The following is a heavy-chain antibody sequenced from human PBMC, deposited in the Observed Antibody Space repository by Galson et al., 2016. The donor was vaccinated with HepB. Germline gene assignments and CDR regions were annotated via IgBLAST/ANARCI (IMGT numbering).Heavy chain of an antibody. Sequence: LRLSCAASGFSFSNYAMSWVRQAPGKGLEWVSAISGSGGSTYYADSVHGRLTISRDNSKNTLYLQVSSLRAEDTAVYYCAKLFGGGYSYGYRYYYDGRDVWGQGTTVTVSS. CDR1: GFSFSNYA. J-gene: IGHJ6*02. V-gene: IGHV3-23*01. CDR2: ISGSGGST. CDR3: AKLFGGGYSYGYRYYYDGRDV. D-gene: IGHD5-18*01.